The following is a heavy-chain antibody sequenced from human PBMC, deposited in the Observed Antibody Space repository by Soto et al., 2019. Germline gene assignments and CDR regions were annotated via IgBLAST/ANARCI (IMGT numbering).Heavy chain of an antibody. J-gene: IGHJ6*04. CDR1: GYTFTGYY. D-gene: IGHD4-4*01. CDR2: INPNSGGT. V-gene: IGHV1-2*04. Sequence: ASVKVSCKSSGYTFTGYYMHWVRQAPGQGLEWMGWINPNSGGTNYAQKFQGWVTMTRDTSISTAYMELSRLRSDDTAVYYCARGRTVTPRGTYYYYYGMDVWGKGTTVTVSS. CDR3: ARGRTVTPRGTYYYYYGMDV.